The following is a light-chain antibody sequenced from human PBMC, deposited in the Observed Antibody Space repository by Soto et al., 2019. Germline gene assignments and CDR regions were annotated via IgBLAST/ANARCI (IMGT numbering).Light chain of an antibody. Sequence: IGLTQSSTTLSLPPGARAPLSCKASQSVSSYLAWYQHKPGQAPRLLIYDASNRATGIPARFSGSGSGTDFTLTISSLEPEDFAVYYCQQRSNWPRTFGQGTKVDIK. CDR2: DAS. V-gene: IGKV3-11*01. CDR1: QSVSSY. CDR3: QQRSNWPRT. J-gene: IGKJ1*01.